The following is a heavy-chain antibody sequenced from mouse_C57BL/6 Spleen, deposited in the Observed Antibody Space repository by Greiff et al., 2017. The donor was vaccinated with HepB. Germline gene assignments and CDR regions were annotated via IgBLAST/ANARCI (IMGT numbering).Heavy chain of an antibody. CDR3: ASQSTMVTTTSYFDY. CDR1: GYTFTSYW. Sequence: QVQLQQPGAELVKPGASVKLSCKASGYTFTSYWMQWVKQRPGQGLDWIGEIDPSDSYTNSNQKFKGKATLTVDTASSTAYMQLSSLTSEDAAVYYCASQSTMVTTTSYFDYWGQGTTLTVSS. J-gene: IGHJ2*01. D-gene: IGHD2-2*01. CDR2: IDPSDSYT. V-gene: IGHV1-50*01.